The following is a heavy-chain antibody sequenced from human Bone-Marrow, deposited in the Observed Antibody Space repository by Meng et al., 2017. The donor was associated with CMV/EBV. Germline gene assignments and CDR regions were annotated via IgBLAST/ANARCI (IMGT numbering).Heavy chain of an antibody. CDR1: GFSLSSSGVG. V-gene: IGHV2-5*01. CDR2: IYWNDDK. D-gene: IGHD3-3*01. J-gene: IGHJ5*02. CDR3: ANQYYDFWSGYPMRWFDP. Sequence: SGPTLVKPTQTLTLTCRFLGFSLSSSGVGVGWIRQPPGKGLEWLALIYWNDDKRYSPSLKSRLTITKDTSKNQVVLTMTNMDPVDTATYYCANQYYDFWSGYPMRWFDPWGQGTLVTVSS.